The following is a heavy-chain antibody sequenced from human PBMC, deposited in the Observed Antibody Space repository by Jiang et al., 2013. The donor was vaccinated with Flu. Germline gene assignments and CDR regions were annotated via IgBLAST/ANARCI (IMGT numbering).Heavy chain of an antibody. V-gene: IGHV3-33*01. D-gene: IGHD3-22*01. J-gene: IGHJ5*02. CDR1: GFTFSSYG. CDR3: AGTYYYDSSGYYYHFWFDP. Sequence: CAASGFTFSSYGMHWVRQAPGKGLEWVAVIWYDGSNKYYADSVKGRFTISRDNSKNTLYLQMNSLRAEDTAVYYCAGTYYYDSSGYYYHFWFDPWGQGTLVTVSS. CDR2: IWYDGSNK.